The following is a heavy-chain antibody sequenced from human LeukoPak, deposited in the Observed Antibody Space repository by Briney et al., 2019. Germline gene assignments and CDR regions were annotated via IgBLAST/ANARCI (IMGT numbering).Heavy chain of an antibody. CDR1: GFTFSSYW. Sequence: GGSLRLSCAASGFTFSSYWMHWVRQAPGKGLVWVSRINSDGSSTNYADSVKGRFTISRDNAKNTLYLQMNSLRAEDTAMYYCARAAYYSNYLGYWGQGTLVTVSS. J-gene: IGHJ4*01. D-gene: IGHD3-10*01. CDR2: INSDGSST. V-gene: IGHV3-74*01. CDR3: ARAAYYSNYLGY.